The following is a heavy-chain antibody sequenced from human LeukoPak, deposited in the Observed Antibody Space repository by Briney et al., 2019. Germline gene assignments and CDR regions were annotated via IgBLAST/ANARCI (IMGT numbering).Heavy chain of an antibody. Sequence: SETLSLTCTVSGYSISSGYYWGWIRQPPGKGLEWIGSIYHSGSTYYNPSLKSRVTISVDTSKNQFSLKLSSVTAADTAVYYCARGSRDSSGYYRTRKYNWFDPWGQGTLVTVSS. CDR1: GYSISSGYY. CDR2: IYHSGST. J-gene: IGHJ5*02. D-gene: IGHD3-22*01. CDR3: ARGSRDSSGYYRTRKYNWFDP. V-gene: IGHV4-38-2*02.